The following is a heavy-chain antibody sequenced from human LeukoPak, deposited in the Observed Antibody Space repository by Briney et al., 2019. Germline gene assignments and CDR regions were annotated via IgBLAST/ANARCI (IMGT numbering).Heavy chain of an antibody. J-gene: IGHJ4*02. Sequence: ASVKVSCKASGYTFTNYYMHWVRQAPGQGLEWMGWINPNSGGTNYAQKFQGRVTMTRDTSISTAYMELSRLRSDDTAVYYCAISADIVVVPFDYWGQGTLVTVSS. D-gene: IGHD2-2*01. CDR2: INPNSGGT. V-gene: IGHV1-2*02. CDR1: GYTFTNYY. CDR3: AISADIVVVPFDY.